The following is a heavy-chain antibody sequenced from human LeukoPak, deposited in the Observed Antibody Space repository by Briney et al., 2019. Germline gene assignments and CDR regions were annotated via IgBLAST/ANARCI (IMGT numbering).Heavy chain of an antibody. Sequence: GGSLRLSCAASGFTFNNYAMYWVRQAPGKGLEWVAIISYDGNNKYYADSVKGRFTISRDISKNTLYLQMNSLRVDDTAVYYCARVTYYDFWNGGYHYIDVWGKGTTVTVSS. CDR2: ISYDGNNK. D-gene: IGHD3/OR15-3a*01. V-gene: IGHV3-30-3*01. CDR3: ARVTYYDFWNGGYHYIDV. J-gene: IGHJ6*03. CDR1: GFTFNNYA.